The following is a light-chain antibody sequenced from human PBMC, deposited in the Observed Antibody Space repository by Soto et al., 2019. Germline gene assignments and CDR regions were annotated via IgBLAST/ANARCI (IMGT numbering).Light chain of an antibody. V-gene: IGLV2-14*03. CDR1: SSDVGGYNY. J-gene: IGLJ2*01. Sequence: QSALTQPASVSGSPGQSITISCTGTSSDVGGYNYVSWYQHQPGKAPKLMFYGVNNRPSGVSNRFSASKSGNTASLTISALQAEDEADYYCISYTSSSTLVFGGGTKLTVL. CDR2: GVN. CDR3: ISYTSSSTLV.